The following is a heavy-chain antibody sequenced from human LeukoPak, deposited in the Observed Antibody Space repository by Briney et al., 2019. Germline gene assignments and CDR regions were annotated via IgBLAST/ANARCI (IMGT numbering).Heavy chain of an antibody. CDR1: GGTFSSYA. CDR3: ARDRRAAGGLFSPEY. Sequence: ASVKVSCKASGGTFSSYAFSWVRQAPGQGLEWMGRIIPILATEFYAQKVQDRLTITADPSTSTAYMELSSLRSDDTAVYYCARDRRAAGGLFSPEYWGQGTQVTVSS. D-gene: IGHD6-13*01. CDR2: IIPILATE. J-gene: IGHJ4*02. V-gene: IGHV1-69*11.